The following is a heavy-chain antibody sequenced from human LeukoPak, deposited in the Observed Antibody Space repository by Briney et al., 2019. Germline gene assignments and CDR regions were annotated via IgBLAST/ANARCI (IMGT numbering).Heavy chain of an antibody. J-gene: IGHJ4*02. V-gene: IGHV3-9*01. CDR1: GFTFDDYA. CDR2: ISWNSGDI. CDR3: AKDVGNYSESSGRQNYFDY. D-gene: IGHD3-22*01. Sequence: PGRSLRLSCAASGFTFDDYAMHWVRQAPGKGLEWVSRISWNSGDIGYTDSVKGRFTVSRDNAKNSLFLEMNSLRAEDTALYYCAKDVGNYSESSGRQNYFDYWGQGTLVTVSS.